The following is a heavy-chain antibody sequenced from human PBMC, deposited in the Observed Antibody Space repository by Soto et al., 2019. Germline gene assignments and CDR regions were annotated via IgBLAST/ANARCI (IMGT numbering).Heavy chain of an antibody. CDR3: AKLNCIIVTTGYFQH. J-gene: IGHJ1*01. CDR1: GFTFSSYA. V-gene: IGHV3-23*01. Sequence: EVQLLESGGGLVQPGGSLRLSCAASGFTFSSYAMSWVRQAPGKGLEWVSAISGSGGSTYYADSVKGRFTISRANSKNTLYLQMNSLRAEDTAVYYCAKLNCIIVTTGYFQHWGQGTLVTVSS. D-gene: IGHD4-17*01. CDR2: ISGSGGST.